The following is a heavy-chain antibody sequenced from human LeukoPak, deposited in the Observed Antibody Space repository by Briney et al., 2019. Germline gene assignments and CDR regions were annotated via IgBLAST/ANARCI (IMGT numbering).Heavy chain of an antibody. CDR3: ARVGGDGYNLDY. V-gene: IGHV4-4*02. CDR1: GGSISSSNW. CDR2: IYHSGST. J-gene: IGHJ4*02. Sequence: SETLSLTCAVSGGSISSSNWWSWIRQPPGKGLEWIGEIYHSGSTNYNPSLKSRVTISVDTSKNQFSLKLSSVTAADTAVYYCARVGGDGYNLDYWGQGTLVTVSS. D-gene: IGHD5-24*01.